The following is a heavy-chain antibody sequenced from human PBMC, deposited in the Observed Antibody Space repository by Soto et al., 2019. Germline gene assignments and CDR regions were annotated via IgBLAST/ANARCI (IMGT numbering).Heavy chain of an antibody. CDR2: IKQDGSII. CDR3: ARACY. V-gene: IGHV3-7*01. J-gene: IGHJ4*02. CDR1: GFPVTKYL. Sequence: EVQLGESGGGWVQPGGSLRLSCAASGFPVTKYLMSWVLQAPGKGPEWVATIKQDGSIIYYVDSVKGRFTISRDNAKNSLFLQMNSLRVEDTAVYYCARACYWGQGTLVTVSS.